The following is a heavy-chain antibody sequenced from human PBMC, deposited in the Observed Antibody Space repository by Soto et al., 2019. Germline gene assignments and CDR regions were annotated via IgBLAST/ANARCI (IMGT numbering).Heavy chain of an antibody. CDR1: GFTFSNYN. CDR2: IRSRSIHM. V-gene: IGHV3-21*01. D-gene: IGHD2-2*01. CDR3: VRESYPAKAFDI. J-gene: IGHJ3*02. Sequence: EVQLVESGGGLVKPGESLRLSCAASGFTFSNYNINWVRQAPGKGLEWVSSIRSRSIHMYYADSVKGRFTISRDDAKNSLSLQMNGLRAEDTAVYFCVRESYPAKAFDIWGQGTMVTVSS.